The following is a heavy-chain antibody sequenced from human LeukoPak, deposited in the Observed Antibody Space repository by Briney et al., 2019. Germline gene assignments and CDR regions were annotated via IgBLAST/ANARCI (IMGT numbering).Heavy chain of an antibody. J-gene: IGHJ5*02. CDR2: MNPNSGNT. V-gene: IGHV1-8*01. Sequence: ASVKVSCKASGYTFTSYDINWVRQATGQGLEWMGWMNPNSGNTGYAQKFQGRVTMTRNTSISTVYMELSSLRSEDTAVYYCARESKPDPYDYVWGSYLPWGQGTLVTVSS. CDR1: GYTFTSYD. D-gene: IGHD3-16*02. CDR3: ARESKPDPYDYVWGSYLP.